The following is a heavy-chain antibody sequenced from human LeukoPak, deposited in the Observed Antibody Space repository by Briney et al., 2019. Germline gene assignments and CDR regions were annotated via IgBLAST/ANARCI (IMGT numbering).Heavy chain of an antibody. CDR3: AKEKAPGAVDWFDP. V-gene: IGHV3-23*01. J-gene: IGHJ5*02. Sequence: GGSLRLSCAASGFTISNYAMMWVRQAPGKGLEWVSSITGAGDTIYVDSVKGRFTVSRDNSKNTLYLQINRLTAEDTALYYCAKEKAPGAVDWFDPWAREPWSPSPQ. D-gene: IGHD2-8*02. CDR2: ITGAGDT. CDR1: GFTISNYA.